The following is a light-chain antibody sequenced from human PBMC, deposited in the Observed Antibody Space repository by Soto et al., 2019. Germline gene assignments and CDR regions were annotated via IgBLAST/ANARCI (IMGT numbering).Light chain of an antibody. CDR2: DAS. Sequence: EIVMTQSPATLSVSPGERATLSCRASQGISSNLAWYQQKPGQAPRLLIYDASNRATGIPARFSGSGSGTDFTLTISSLEPEDFAVYYCQQRSKWPPITFGQGTRLEIK. CDR1: QGISSN. V-gene: IGKV3-11*01. J-gene: IGKJ5*01. CDR3: QQRSKWPPIT.